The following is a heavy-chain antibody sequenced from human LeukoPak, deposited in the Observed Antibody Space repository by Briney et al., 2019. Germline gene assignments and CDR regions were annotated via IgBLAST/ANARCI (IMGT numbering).Heavy chain of an antibody. Sequence: PGGSLRLSCAASGFTFSSYEMNWVRQAPGKGLEWVSSISSSSSYIYYADSVKGRFTISRDNAKNSLYLQMNSLRAEDTAVYYCASSSSSSYNWFDPWGQGTLVTVSS. J-gene: IGHJ5*02. D-gene: IGHD6-6*01. CDR2: ISSSSSYI. CDR3: ASSSSSSYNWFDP. V-gene: IGHV3-21*01. CDR1: GFTFSSYE.